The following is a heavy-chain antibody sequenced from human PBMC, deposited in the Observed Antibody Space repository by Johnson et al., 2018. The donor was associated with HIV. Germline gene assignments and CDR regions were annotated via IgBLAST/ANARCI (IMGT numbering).Heavy chain of an antibody. CDR3: ARRPGSDEALNI. D-gene: IGHD3-10*01. Sequence: MLLVESGGGVVRPGGSLRLSCAASGFTFSSYDMHWVRQATGKGLEWVSAIGTAGDTYYPGSVKGRFTISRDNSKNTLYLQMNSLRAEDTAWYYCARRPGSDEALNIWAKGQWSPSLQ. V-gene: IGHV3-13*01. CDR1: GFTFSSYD. CDR2: IGTAGDT. J-gene: IGHJ3*02.